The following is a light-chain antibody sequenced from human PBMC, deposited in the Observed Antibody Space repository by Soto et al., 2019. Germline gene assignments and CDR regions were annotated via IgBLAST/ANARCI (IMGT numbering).Light chain of an antibody. V-gene: IGKV1-27*01. Sequence: DIQMTQSPSSVSASVGDRVTITCRASQGISSYLAWYQQKPGKVPKLLIYAASTLQSGVPSRFSGSGSGTDFTLTISSLQPEDVATYYCQKYNSAPWPFGQGTKVEIK. CDR3: QKYNSAPWP. CDR2: AAS. J-gene: IGKJ1*01. CDR1: QGISSY.